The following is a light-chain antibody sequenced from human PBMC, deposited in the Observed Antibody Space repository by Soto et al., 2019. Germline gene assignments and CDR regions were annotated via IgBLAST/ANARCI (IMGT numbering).Light chain of an antibody. Sequence: DIQMTQSPSSLAASVGDRVTITCQASQDITNYLNWYQQKPGKAPKLLIYDASNVETGVPSRFSGSGSGTDFTFSISSLQPEDIATYYCQQYGNLPLTFGGGTKVDIK. CDR1: QDITNY. CDR2: DAS. V-gene: IGKV1-33*01. CDR3: QQYGNLPLT. J-gene: IGKJ4*01.